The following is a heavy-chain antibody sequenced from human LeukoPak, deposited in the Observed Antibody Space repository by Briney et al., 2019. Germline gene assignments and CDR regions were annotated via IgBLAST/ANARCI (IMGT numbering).Heavy chain of an antibody. CDR3: ARIPVTVVGSATTYYFDS. Sequence: SETLSLTCTVSGGSVRSDAFYWGWIRQPPGKGLVWIGSVYYTGSIYHNPSLKSRVTMSVDTSKNQFSLNLSSVTAADTALYYCARIPVTVVGSATTYYFDSWGQGTLVIVSS. D-gene: IGHD2-15*01. CDR1: GGSVRSDAFY. J-gene: IGHJ4*02. CDR2: VYYTGSI. V-gene: IGHV4-39*01.